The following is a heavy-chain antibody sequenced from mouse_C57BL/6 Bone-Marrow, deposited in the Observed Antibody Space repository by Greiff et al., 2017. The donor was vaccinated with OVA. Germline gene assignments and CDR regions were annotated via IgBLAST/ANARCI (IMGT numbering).Heavy chain of an antibody. J-gene: IGHJ3*01. CDR2: IDPSDSYT. D-gene: IGHD1-1*01. CDR1: GYTFTSYW. CDR3: ARGGFPYYYGSSYEAWFAY. Sequence: VQLQQPGAELVKPGASVKLSCKASGYTFTSYWMQWVKQRPGQGLEWIGEIDPSDSYTNYNQKFKGKATLTVDTSSSTAYMQLSSLTSEDSAVYYCARGGFPYYYGSSYEAWFAYWGQGTLVTVSA. V-gene: IGHV1-50*01.